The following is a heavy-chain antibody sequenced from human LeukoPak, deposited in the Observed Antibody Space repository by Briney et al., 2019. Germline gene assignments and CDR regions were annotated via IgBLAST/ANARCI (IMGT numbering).Heavy chain of an antibody. CDR3: ARGSRALWFGELSYWYFDL. CDR2: ISAYNGNT. Sequence: ASVKVSCKASGYTFTSYGISWVRQAPGQGLEWMGWISAYNGNTNYAQKLQGRVTMTTDTSTSTAYMELRSLRSDDTAVYYCARGSRALWFGELSYWYFDLWGRGTLVTVSS. V-gene: IGHV1-18*01. D-gene: IGHD3-10*01. J-gene: IGHJ2*01. CDR1: GYTFTSYG.